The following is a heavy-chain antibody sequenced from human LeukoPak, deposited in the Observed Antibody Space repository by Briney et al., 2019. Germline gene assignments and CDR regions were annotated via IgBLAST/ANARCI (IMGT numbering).Heavy chain of an antibody. Sequence: ASAKVSCKASGGTFSSYAISWVRQAPGQGLEWMGGIIPIFGTANYAQKFQGRVTITADESTSTAYMELSSLRSEDTAVYYCARVAAVITFVSWFDPWGQGTLVTVSS. CDR1: GGTFSSYA. D-gene: IGHD2-15*01. J-gene: IGHJ5*02. V-gene: IGHV1-69*13. CDR3: ARVAAVITFVSWFDP. CDR2: IIPIFGTA.